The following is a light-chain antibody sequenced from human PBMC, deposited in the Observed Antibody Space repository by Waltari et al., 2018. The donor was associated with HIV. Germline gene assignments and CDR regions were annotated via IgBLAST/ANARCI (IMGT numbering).Light chain of an antibody. CDR1: SSDVGAYNY. V-gene: IGLV2-8*01. CDR3: SSYADSDTPVV. J-gene: IGLJ2*01. CDR2: DVT. Sequence: QSALTQPASVSGSAGQSVTISCTGTSSDVGAYNYVSWYQQHPGKSPKLIIYDVTKRPSGVPDRFSGSKSGNTASLTVSGLQGEDEADYYCSSYADSDTPVVFGGGTKLTVL.